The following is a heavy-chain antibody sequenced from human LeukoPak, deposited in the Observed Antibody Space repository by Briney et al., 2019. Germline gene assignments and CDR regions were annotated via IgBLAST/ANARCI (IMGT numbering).Heavy chain of an antibody. CDR3: ARDLVAGVDY. CDR2: ISYDGSNK. D-gene: IGHD2-8*02. CDR1: GFTFSSYA. V-gene: IGHV3-30*04. J-gene: IGHJ4*02. Sequence: GRSLRLSCAASGFTFSSYAMHWVRQAPGKGLEWVAVISYDGSNKYYADSVKGRFTISRDNSKNTLYLQMNSLRAGDTAVYYCARDLVAGVDYWGQGTLVTVSS.